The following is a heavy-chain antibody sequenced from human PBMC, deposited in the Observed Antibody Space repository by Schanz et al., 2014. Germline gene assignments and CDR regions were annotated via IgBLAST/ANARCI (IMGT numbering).Heavy chain of an antibody. J-gene: IGHJ6*03. CDR2: ISGSGGST. CDR3: AKGPYYYYYMDV. CDR1: TFTFDHYA. Sequence: EVQLLESGGGLVQPGGSLRLSCSASTFTFDHYAMTWVRQAPGKGLEWVSAISGSGGSTYYADSVKGRFTISGDSSKYTVYLQMNSLRADDTAVYYCAKGPYYYYYMDVWGNGTTVTVSS. V-gene: IGHV3-23*01.